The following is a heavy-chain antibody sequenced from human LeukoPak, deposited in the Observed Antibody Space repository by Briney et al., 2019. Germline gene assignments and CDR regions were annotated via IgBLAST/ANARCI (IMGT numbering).Heavy chain of an antibody. D-gene: IGHD1-26*01. CDR3: ARLDQWELRFAYFDY. V-gene: IGHV5-51*01. CDR1: GYSFTSYW. CDR2: IYPGDSDT. J-gene: IGHJ4*02. Sequence: RGESLKISCKGSGYSFTSYWIGWVRQMPGKGLEWMGIIYPGDSDTRYSPSFQGQVTISADKSISTAYLQWSSLKASDTAMYYCARLDQWELRFAYFDYWGQGTLVTVSS.